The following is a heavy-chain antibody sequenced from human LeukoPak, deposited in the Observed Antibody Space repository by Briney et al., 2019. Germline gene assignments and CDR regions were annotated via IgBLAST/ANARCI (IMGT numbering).Heavy chain of an antibody. V-gene: IGHV3-11*04. CDR1: GFTFSNAW. D-gene: IGHD6-19*01. CDR2: ISSSGTTI. CDR3: ARKGSGWPDY. Sequence: GGSLRLSCAASGFTFSNAWMSWVRQAPGRGLEWVSYISSSGTTIYYADSVKGRFTVSRDNAKNSLYLQMNSLRAEDTAIYYCARKGSGWPDYWGQGTLVTVSS. J-gene: IGHJ4*02.